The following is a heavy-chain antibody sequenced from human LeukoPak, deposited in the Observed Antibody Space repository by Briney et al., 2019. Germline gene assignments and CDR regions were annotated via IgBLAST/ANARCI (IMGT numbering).Heavy chain of an antibody. V-gene: IGHV1-2*02. D-gene: IGHD6-13*01. J-gene: IGHJ4*02. CDR3: ARGVGRPTGYSSSWYEVAFDY. Sequence: ASVKVSCKASGYTFTGYYMHWVRQAPGQGLEWMGWINPNSGGTNYAQKFQGRVTITADKSTSTAYMELSSLRSEDTAVYYCARGVGRPTGYSSSWYEVAFDYWGQGTLVTVSS. CDR1: GYTFTGYY. CDR2: INPNSGGT.